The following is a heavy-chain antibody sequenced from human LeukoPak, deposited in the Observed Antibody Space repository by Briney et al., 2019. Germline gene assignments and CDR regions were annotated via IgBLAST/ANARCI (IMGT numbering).Heavy chain of an antibody. V-gene: IGHV3-53*05. CDR1: GFTVSSNY. J-gene: IGHJ4*02. D-gene: IGHD5-12*01. Sequence: PGGSLRLSCAASGFTVSSNYMSWVRQAPGKGLEWVSVIYSGGSTYYADSVKGRFTISRDNSKNTLYLQMNSLRAEDTAVYYCWASGYDYPTGLIDFDYWGRGTLVTVSS. CDR2: IYSGGST. CDR3: WASGYDYPTGLIDFDY.